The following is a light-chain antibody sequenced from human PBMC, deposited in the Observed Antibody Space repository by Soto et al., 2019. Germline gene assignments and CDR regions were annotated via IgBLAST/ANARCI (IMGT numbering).Light chain of an antibody. CDR1: QSVNNN. CDR2: GAT. Sequence: EIVMTQSPATLSVSPGERATLSCRASQSVNNNLAWYQQKPGQSPRLLIYGATTRATGIPARFSASGSGTEFTLTISSLQSEDFAVYYCQQYNSWPRTFGQGTKVEIK. CDR3: QQYNSWPRT. J-gene: IGKJ1*01. V-gene: IGKV3-15*01.